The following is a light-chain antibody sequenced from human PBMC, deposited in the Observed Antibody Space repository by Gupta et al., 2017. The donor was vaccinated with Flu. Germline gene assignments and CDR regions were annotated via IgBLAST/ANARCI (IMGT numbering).Light chain of an antibody. J-gene: IGKJ4*01. CDR1: QSVSSY. V-gene: IGKV3-11*01. CDR2: DAS. Sequence: GERATLSCRSSQSVSSYLALYQQKPGQAPRLLIYDASNRATGIPARFSGSGSGTDFTLTISSLEPADFAVYYCQQRSNWRLTFGGGTKVEIK. CDR3: QQRSNWRLT.